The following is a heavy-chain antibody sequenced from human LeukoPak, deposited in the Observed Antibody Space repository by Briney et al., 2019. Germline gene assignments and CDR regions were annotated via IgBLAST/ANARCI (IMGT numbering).Heavy chain of an antibody. CDR1: GGSISRYY. CDR2: FDNSDST. V-gene: IGHV4-59*01. CDR3: ARGKYSSGWYLDF. D-gene: IGHD6-19*01. J-gene: IGHJ4*02. Sequence: SETLSLTCIVSGGSISRYYWSWIRQPPGKGLEWIGYFDNSDSTNYNPSLKNRVTISEDTSKNQFALELRPVTAADTAIYYCARGKYSSGWYLDFWGQGTLVTVSS.